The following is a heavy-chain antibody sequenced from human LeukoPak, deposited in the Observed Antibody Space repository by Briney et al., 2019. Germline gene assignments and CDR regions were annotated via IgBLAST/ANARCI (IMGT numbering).Heavy chain of an antibody. CDR1: GFMFSHSA. CDR3: ATVGVGWVAFEY. J-gene: IGHJ4*02. V-gene: IGHV3-23*01. CDR2: ISESGGAT. D-gene: IGHD3-16*01. Sequence: GGSLRLCCVASGFMFSHSAMTWVRQTPGKGLEWVSGISESGGATYYAGSAKGRFTISRDNSKNTLYLQMNSLRSDDTAVYYCATVGVGWVAFEYWGQGALVTVSS.